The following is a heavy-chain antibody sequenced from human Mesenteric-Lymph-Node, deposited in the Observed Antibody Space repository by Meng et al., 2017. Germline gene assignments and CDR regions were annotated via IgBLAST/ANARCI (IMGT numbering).Heavy chain of an antibody. CDR1: GFTFSSYW. Sequence: GGSLRLSCAASGFTFSSYWMSWVRQAPGKGLEWVANIKQDGSEKYYVDSVKGRFTISRENTKNSLYLQMNSLRAEDTAVYYCARVRGSGSFDIWGQGTLVTVSS. J-gene: IGHJ3*02. D-gene: IGHD3-10*01. CDR3: ARVRGSGSFDI. V-gene: IGHV3-7*03. CDR2: IKQDGSEK.